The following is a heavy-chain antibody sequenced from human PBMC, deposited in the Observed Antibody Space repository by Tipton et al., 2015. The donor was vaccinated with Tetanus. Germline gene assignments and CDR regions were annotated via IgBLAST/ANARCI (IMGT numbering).Heavy chain of an antibody. J-gene: IGHJ6*02. V-gene: IGHV4-59*08. CDR1: GGSVSYNY. CDR2: VYFTGST. D-gene: IGHD2-2*01. Sequence: LRLSCNVSGGSVSYNYWGWIRQPPGKGLEWIGSVYFTGSTNYNPSLESRVTISVDVSKNQFSLTLSSVTAADTAVYYCARHVHGFGALLTPAATHYYYGMDVWGQGTTVTVSS. CDR3: ARHVHGFGALLTPAATHYYYGMDV.